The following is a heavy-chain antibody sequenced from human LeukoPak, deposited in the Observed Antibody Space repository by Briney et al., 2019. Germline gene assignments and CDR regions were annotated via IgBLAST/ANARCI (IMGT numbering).Heavy chain of an antibody. D-gene: IGHD2-15*01. J-gene: IGHJ4*02. CDR2: ISGSGGST. CDR1: GFTFSSYA. V-gene: IGHV3-23*01. Sequence: PGGSLRLSCAASGFTFSSYAMSWVRQAPGKGLEWVSAISGSGGSTYYADSVKGRFTISRDNSKSTLYLQMNSLRAEDTAVYYCAKSLPHQGLIAALDYWGQGTLVTVSS. CDR3: AKSLPHQGLIAALDY.